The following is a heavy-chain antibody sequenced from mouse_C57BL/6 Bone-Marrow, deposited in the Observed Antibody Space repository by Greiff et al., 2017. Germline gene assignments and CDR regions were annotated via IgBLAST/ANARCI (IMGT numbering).Heavy chain of an antibody. CDR1: GFTFTDYD. V-gene: IGHV7-3*01. CDR2: IRNKANGYTT. Sequence: EVKLMESGGGLVQPGGSLSLSCAASGFTFTDYDMSWVRQPPGKALEWLGFIRNKANGYTTEYSASVRGRFTISRDNSQSVLYLQMNALRAEDSATYAWARAAMFATWYFDDWGTGTSVTVSS. D-gene: IGHD2-2*01. J-gene: IGHJ1*03. CDR3: ARAAMFATWYFDD.